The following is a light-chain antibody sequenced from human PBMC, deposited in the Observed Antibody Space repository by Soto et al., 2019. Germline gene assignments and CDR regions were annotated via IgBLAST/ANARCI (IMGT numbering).Light chain of an antibody. V-gene: IGKV3-15*01. Sequence: EIVMTQSPATLSVSPGERATLSCRASQSVSSNLAWYQHRPGQAPRLLIYGASTSPTGIPARFSGSGSGTEFTLTIRSLQSEDFAVYYCQQYNNWPPITFGQGTRLEIK. J-gene: IGKJ5*01. CDR1: QSVSSN. CDR3: QQYNNWPPIT. CDR2: GAS.